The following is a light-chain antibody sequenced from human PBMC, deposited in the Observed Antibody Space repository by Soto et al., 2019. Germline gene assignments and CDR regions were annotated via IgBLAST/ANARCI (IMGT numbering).Light chain of an antibody. Sequence: QSALTQPASVSGAPGQSITISCTGTRSDVGDYDYVSWYQHLPGKAPKLLIYDVTTRPSGVSNRFSGSKSGNTASLTISGLRAEDGADYSCSSYRSSNPPFVFGTGTKLTVL. CDR2: DVT. CDR3: SSYRSSNPPFV. V-gene: IGLV2-14*03. CDR1: RSDVGDYDY. J-gene: IGLJ1*01.